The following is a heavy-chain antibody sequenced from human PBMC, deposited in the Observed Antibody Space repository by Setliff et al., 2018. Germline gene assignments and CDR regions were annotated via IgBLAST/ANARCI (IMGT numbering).Heavy chain of an antibody. CDR2: ISAYSGGT. D-gene: IGHD1-1*01. CDR1: GYTFTSYG. Sequence: ASVKVSCKASGYTFTSYGISWVRQAPGQGLEWMGWISAYSGGTNYAQKFQGRVTMTRDTSISTAYMELSRLRSDDTAVYYCARDLGGIWKTYFDYWGQGTLVTVSS. V-gene: IGHV1-2*02. J-gene: IGHJ4*02. CDR3: ARDLGGIWKTYFDY.